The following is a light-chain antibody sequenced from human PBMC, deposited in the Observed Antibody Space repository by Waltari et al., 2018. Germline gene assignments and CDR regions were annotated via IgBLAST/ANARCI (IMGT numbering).Light chain of an antibody. CDR3: QQYNNWPLT. CDR2: GAS. J-gene: IGKJ4*01. V-gene: IGKV3-15*01. Sequence: EIVMTQSPATLSVSPGERATLSCRASQSVGGNLAWYQHKPGQTPRLLIYGASARSTDIPARFSGSGSGTEFTLTISSLQSEDFAVYYCQQYNNWPLTFGGGTKVEIK. CDR1: QSVGGN.